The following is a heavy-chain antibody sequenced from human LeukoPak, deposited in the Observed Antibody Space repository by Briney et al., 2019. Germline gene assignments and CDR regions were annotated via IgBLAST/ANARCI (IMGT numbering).Heavy chain of an antibody. CDR1: GGSISSSGYY. J-gene: IGHJ4*02. D-gene: IGHD3-10*01. CDR3: ARPGSDY. CDR2: IYYSGST. Sequence: SETLSLTCTVSGGSISSSGYYWGWIRQPPGKGLEWIGSIYYSGSTYYNPSLKSRVTISVDTSKNQFSLKLSSVTAADTAVYYCARPGSDYWGQGTLVTVSS. V-gene: IGHV4-39*01.